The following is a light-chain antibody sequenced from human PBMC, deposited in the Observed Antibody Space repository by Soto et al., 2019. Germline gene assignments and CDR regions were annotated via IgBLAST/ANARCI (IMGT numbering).Light chain of an antibody. Sequence: DIQMTQSPSALSASEGGTVTNTCRASRSISSWLAWYQQKPGIPPKLLIYEASTLQSGVPSRFSGRQYGTEFTLTISRLQPDDSATYYCQQYDVHSTFGQRTKVEIK. CDR1: RSISSW. CDR3: QQYDVHST. V-gene: IGKV1-5*03. CDR2: EAS. J-gene: IGKJ1*01.